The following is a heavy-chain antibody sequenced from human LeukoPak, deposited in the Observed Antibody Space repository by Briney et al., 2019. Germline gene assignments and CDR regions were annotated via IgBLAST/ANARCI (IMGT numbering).Heavy chain of an antibody. V-gene: IGHV3-30*02. Sequence: PGGSLRVSCVASGFIVSTYGMSWVRQAPGKGLDWVAFLRFDGRSAFYGDSVKGRFTISRDISKNTLYLQMNSLRPEDTAVYYCVKDPYGGTYPSYFDSWGQGTLVTVSS. J-gene: IGHJ4*02. D-gene: IGHD1-26*01. CDR1: GFIVSTYG. CDR2: LRFDGRSA. CDR3: VKDPYGGTYPSYFDS.